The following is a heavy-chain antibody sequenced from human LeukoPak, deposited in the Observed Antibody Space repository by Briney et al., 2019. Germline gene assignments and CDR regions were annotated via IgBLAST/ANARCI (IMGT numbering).Heavy chain of an antibody. V-gene: IGHV3-74*01. CDR3: ARETREAGSGDHQTDSFDI. J-gene: IGHJ3*02. CDR2: INSDASRP. D-gene: IGHD2-15*01. CDR1: RFTFSDYW. Sequence: GGSLRLSCAAPRFTFSDYWMHWVRQAPGKGLVWVSRINSDASRPSYADSVKGRFTISRDNAKNTLYLQMNSLRVEDTALYYCARETREAGSGDHQTDSFDIWGQGTMVSVSS.